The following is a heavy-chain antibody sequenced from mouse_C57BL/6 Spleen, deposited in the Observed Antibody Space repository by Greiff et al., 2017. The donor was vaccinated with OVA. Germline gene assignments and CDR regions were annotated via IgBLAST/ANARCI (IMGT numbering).Heavy chain of an antibody. D-gene: IGHD1-1*02. CDR1: GYTFTSYW. J-gene: IGHJ3*01. CDR3: ASCAYGGLYGAFAY. V-gene: IGHV1-55*01. CDR2: IYPGSGST. Sequence: QVQLQQSGAELVKPGASVKMSCKASGYTFTSYWITWVKQRPGQGLEWIGDIYPGSGSTNYNEKFKSKATLTVDTSSSTAYMQLSSLTSEDSAVYSSASCAYGGLYGAFAYWGQGTLVTVSA.